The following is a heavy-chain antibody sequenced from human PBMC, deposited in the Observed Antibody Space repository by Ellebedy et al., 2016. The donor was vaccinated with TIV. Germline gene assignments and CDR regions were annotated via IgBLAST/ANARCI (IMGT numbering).Heavy chain of an antibody. V-gene: IGHV4-4*02. Sequence: SETLSLXXPVSGDSISSENWWSWVRQPPGKGLEWIGEIYHSGHTNYNPSLRSRVSIPVDKSENNFSLEMRSVTAADTAVYFCAKLDCRFEGGCRWGQGTRVSVSA. CDR2: IYHSGHT. CDR3: AKLDCRFEGGCR. CDR1: GDSISSENW. J-gene: IGHJ4*02. D-gene: IGHD3/OR15-3a*01.